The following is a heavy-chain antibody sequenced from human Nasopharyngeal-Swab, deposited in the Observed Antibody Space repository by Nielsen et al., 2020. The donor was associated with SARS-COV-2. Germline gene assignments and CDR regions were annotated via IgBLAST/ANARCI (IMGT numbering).Heavy chain of an antibody. J-gene: IGHJ3*01. CDR3: ARQRTTLTLGRAFDL. CDR1: GHSFSSYW. Sequence: GESLKISCKGSGHSFSSYWIAWVRQMPGKGLEWMGIIYPGDSDTRYSPSIQGQVTISADKSISTAYLQWSSLKASDTAIYYCARQRTTLTLGRAFDLWGQGTMVTVSS. V-gene: IGHV5-51*01. D-gene: IGHD4-17*01. CDR2: IYPGDSDT.